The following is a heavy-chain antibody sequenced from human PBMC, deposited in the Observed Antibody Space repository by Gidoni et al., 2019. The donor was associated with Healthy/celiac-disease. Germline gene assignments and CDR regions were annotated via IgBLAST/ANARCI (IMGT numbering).Heavy chain of an antibody. J-gene: IGHJ6*03. CDR3: ARATKKPGAYYYYYMDV. Sequence: QVQLVQSGAEVKKPGSSVKVSCKASGGTFSSYAISWVRQAPGQGLEWMGRINPILGIANYAQKFQGRVTMTADKSTSTAYMELSSLRSEDTAVYYCARATKKPGAYYYYYMDVWGKGTTVTVSS. CDR2: INPILGIA. V-gene: IGHV1-69*09. CDR1: GGTFSSYA. D-gene: IGHD3-10*01.